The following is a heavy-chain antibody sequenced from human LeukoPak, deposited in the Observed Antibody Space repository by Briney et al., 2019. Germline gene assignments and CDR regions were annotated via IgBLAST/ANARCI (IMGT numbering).Heavy chain of an antibody. CDR1: GFTFDDYG. Sequence: GGSLRLSCAASGFTFDDYGMSWVRHAPGKGLEWVSGINWNGGSRGYADSVKGRFTISRDNAKNSLYLQMNSLRAEDTALYYCARLNSSSWYWWFDPWGQGTLVTVSS. V-gene: IGHV3-20*04. J-gene: IGHJ5*02. CDR3: ARLNSSSWYWWFDP. D-gene: IGHD6-13*01. CDR2: INWNGGSR.